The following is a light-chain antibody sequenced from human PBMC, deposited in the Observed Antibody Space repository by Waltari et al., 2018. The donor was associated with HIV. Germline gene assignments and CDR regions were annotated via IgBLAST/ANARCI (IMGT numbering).Light chain of an antibody. V-gene: IGLV2-14*03. Sequence: QSALPQPASVSGSPGQSLTISCTGTNSDVGGYTYVSWYQQPPGKAPKLMIYDVTKRPSGISNRFSGSKSGNTASLTISGLQAEDEADYFCSSFANNNTPVLFGGGTKLTVL. J-gene: IGLJ2*01. CDR1: NSDVGGYTY. CDR2: DVT. CDR3: SSFANNNTPVL.